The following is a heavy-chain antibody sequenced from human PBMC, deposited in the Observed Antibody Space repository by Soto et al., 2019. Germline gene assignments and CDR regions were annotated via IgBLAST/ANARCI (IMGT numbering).Heavy chain of an antibody. D-gene: IGHD2-15*01. CDR2: IYYSGST. J-gene: IGHJ4*02. CDR3: ARVVVVVAEPKLFDY. Sequence: SETLSLTCTVSGGSISSSSYYWGWIRQPPGKGLEWIGSIYYSGSTYYNPSLKSRVTISVDTSKNQFSLKLSSVTAADTAVYYCARVVVVVAEPKLFDYWGQGTLVTVSS. V-gene: IGHV4-39*01. CDR1: GGSISSSSYY.